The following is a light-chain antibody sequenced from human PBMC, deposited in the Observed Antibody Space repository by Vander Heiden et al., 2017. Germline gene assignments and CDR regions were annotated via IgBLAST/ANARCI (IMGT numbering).Light chain of an antibody. Sequence: EIVRTQSPPTLSVSPEETATLSFAARQSVCTNLACYKRKPDRDPSLPFSGPPTRATGMPARFSGSGSGTEFTLTISSLQSEDFAVYYCQQYNNWPPWTFGQGTKVEIK. CDR2: GPP. V-gene: IGKV3-15*01. CDR1: QSVCTN. J-gene: IGKJ1*01. CDR3: QQYNNWPPWT.